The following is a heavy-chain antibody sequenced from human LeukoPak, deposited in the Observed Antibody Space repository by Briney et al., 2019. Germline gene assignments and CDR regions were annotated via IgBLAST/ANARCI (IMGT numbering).Heavy chain of an antibody. D-gene: IGHD1-1*01. J-gene: IGHJ1*01. Sequence: ASVKVSCKASGYTFIYSYLHWVRQAPGQGLEWKAWINPNSGSTNYAQKFRGRVTMTRDTSISTVYMELSRLTSDDTAVYYCARPHGVDGTDVFQRWGQGTLVTVSS. V-gene: IGHV1-2*02. CDR1: GYTFIYSY. CDR3: ARPHGVDGTDVFQR. CDR2: INPNSGST.